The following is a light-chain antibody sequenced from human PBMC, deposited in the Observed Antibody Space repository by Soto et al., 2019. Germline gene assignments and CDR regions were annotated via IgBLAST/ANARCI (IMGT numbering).Light chain of an antibody. CDR2: GAS. CDR1: QSVDGY. CDR3: QQYQKWPPIT. V-gene: IGKV3-15*01. J-gene: IGKJ5*01. Sequence: EVVMTQSPGTLSVSLGESATLSCRASQSVDGYLAWYQQKPCQAHRLLIYGASTRATGVTARFRGGGSGTEFTLTISSLQSEDSAVYYCQQYQKWPPITFGQGTRLEIK.